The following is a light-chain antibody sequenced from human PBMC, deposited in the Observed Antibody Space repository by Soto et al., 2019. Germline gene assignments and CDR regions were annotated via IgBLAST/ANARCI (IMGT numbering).Light chain of an antibody. J-gene: IGLJ7*01. Sequence: QSVLTQPPSASGTPGQRVTISCSGSSSNIGSNTVNWYQQLPGTAPKLLIYSNNQRPSGVPDRFSGSKSGTSASLAFSGLQSEDEADYYCAAWDDSLNGRAVFGGGTQLTVL. CDR3: AAWDDSLNGRAV. CDR2: SNN. CDR1: SSNIGSNT. V-gene: IGLV1-44*01.